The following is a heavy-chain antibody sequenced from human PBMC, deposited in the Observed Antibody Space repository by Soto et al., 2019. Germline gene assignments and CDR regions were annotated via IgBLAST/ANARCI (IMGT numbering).Heavy chain of an antibody. V-gene: IGHV4-30-4*01. CDR3: ARDRSNSPDYFDY. Sequence: PSETLSLTCTVSGGSINSDAYYWSWIRQPPGKGLEGIGHIYYSGRTYYNPSLESRLTISLDTSKNQFSLRLSSVNASDTAVYYCARDRSNSPDYFDYWGQGTLVTVSS. D-gene: IGHD6-6*01. J-gene: IGHJ4*02. CDR1: GGSINSDAYY. CDR2: IYYSGRT.